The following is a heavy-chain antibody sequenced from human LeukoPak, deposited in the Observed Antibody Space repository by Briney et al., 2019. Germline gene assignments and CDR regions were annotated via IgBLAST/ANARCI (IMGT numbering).Heavy chain of an antibody. Sequence: PSEPLSLTCAVSGYSISIGYYWGWIRQPQGKGLEWIGRFYHSGRTHYNPPLKSRVTISVDTSKNQFSLKLSSVTAADAAVYYCASDWGLRYFDYWGQGTLVTVSS. CDR1: GYSISIGYY. CDR2: FYHSGRT. CDR3: ASDWGLRYFDY. D-gene: IGHD5-12*01. V-gene: IGHV4-38-2*01. J-gene: IGHJ4*02.